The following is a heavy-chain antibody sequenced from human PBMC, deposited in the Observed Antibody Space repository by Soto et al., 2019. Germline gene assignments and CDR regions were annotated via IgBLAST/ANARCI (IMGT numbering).Heavy chain of an antibody. CDR2: IKQDGSEK. Sequence: LRLSCAASGFTFSSYWMSWVRQAPGKGLEWVANIKQDGSEKYYVDSVKGRFTISRDNAKNSLYLQMNSLRAEDTAVYYCARDLRNYYDSSGYYGYWSQGTLVTVSS. CDR1: GFTFSSYW. J-gene: IGHJ4*02. D-gene: IGHD3-22*01. CDR3: ARDLRNYYDSSGYYGY. V-gene: IGHV3-7*03.